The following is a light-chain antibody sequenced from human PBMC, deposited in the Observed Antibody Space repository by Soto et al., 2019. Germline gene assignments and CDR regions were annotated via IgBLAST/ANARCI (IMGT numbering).Light chain of an antibody. Sequence: EIVMTQSPATLSVSPGERATLSCRASQSVSSNLAWYQQKPGQAPRLLIYGASTRATGIPARFSGRGSGTEFTLTISSLQSEDFAVYYCQQYNNRPYTFGQGTKVDIK. V-gene: IGKV3-15*01. CDR3: QQYNNRPYT. J-gene: IGKJ2*01. CDR1: QSVSSN. CDR2: GAS.